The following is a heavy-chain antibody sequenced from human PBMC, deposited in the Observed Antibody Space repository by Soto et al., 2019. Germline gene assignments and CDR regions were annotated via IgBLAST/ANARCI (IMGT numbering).Heavy chain of an antibody. Sequence: EVQLLESGGGLVQPGGSLRLSCAASGFTISSYAINWVRQAPGKGLEWVSGIRDSDGSTYYADSVKGRFALSRDTSKNTLYLQMNSLRPEDTAIYCCAKGSFTSSPDHWGQGTLVTVSS. CDR1: GFTISSYA. V-gene: IGHV3-23*01. D-gene: IGHD2-2*01. CDR2: IRDSDGST. J-gene: IGHJ4*02. CDR3: AKGSFTSSPDH.